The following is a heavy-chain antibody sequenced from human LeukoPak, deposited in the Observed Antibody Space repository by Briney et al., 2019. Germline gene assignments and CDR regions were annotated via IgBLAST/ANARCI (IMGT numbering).Heavy chain of an antibody. J-gene: IGHJ4*02. CDR2: ISYDGSNK. Sequence: GGSLRLSCAASGFTFSSYGMHWVRQAPGKGLEWVAVISYDGSNKYYADSVKGRFTISRDNSKNTLTLQMNSLRAEDTAVYFCVRDGSAYNFDYWGQGVLVTVSS. D-gene: IGHD5-24*01. CDR1: GFTFSSYG. CDR3: VRDGSAYNFDY. V-gene: IGHV3-30*03.